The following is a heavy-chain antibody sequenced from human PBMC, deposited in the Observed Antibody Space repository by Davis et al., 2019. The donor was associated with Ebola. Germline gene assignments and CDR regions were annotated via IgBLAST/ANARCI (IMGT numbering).Heavy chain of an antibody. D-gene: IGHD3-3*01. CDR3: AKDKNYDFWSGYPHDAFDV. V-gene: IGHV3-23*01. CDR2: ISGSGGST. CDR1: GFTFSSYA. Sequence: PGGSLRLSCAASGFTFSSYAMSWVRQAPGKGLEWVSAISGSGGSTYYADSVKGRFTISRDNSKNTPYLQMNSLRAEDTAIYYCAKDKNYDFWSGYPHDAFDVWGQGTMVTVSS. J-gene: IGHJ3*01.